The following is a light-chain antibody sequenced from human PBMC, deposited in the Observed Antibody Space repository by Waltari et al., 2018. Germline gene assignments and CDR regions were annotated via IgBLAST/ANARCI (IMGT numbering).Light chain of an antibody. CDR3: QQYGSSPWT. Sequence: EIVLTQSPGTLSLSPGERATLSCRASQSVSSSYLAWYQQKPGHAPRVLIHGASNRATGIPDRFSGSGSGTDFTLIISRLEPEDFAVYYCQQYGSSPWTFGQGTKVEIK. CDR1: QSVSSSY. CDR2: GAS. J-gene: IGKJ1*01. V-gene: IGKV3-20*01.